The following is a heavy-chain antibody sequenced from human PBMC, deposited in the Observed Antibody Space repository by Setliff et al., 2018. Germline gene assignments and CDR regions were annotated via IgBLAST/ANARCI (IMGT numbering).Heavy chain of an antibody. V-gene: IGHV1-69*10. CDR1: GGTFSSYA. CDR2: IIPILGIA. CDR3: ARDMEGSAQHYYYGMDV. Sequence: ASVKVSCKASGGTFSSYAISWVRQAPGQGLEWMGGIIPILGIANYAQKFQGRVTITTDEATNTAYMELSSLRSEDTAVYYCARDMEGSAQHYYYGMDVWGQGTTVTVSS. D-gene: IGHD6-6*01. J-gene: IGHJ6*02.